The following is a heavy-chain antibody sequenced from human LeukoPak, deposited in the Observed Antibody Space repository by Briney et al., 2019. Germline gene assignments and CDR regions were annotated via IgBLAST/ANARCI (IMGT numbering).Heavy chain of an antibody. V-gene: IGHV1-2*02. D-gene: IGHD6-6*01. CDR2: INPNSGGT. Sequence: ASVKVSCKASGYTFAAYYMHWVRQAPGQGLEWMGSINPNSGGTNYAQKFQGRVTMTRDTSISTAYMELSRLKSDNTAVYYCARGREKYMGYFDYWGQGTRVTVSS. CDR3: ARGREKYMGYFDY. J-gene: IGHJ4*02. CDR1: GYTFAAYY.